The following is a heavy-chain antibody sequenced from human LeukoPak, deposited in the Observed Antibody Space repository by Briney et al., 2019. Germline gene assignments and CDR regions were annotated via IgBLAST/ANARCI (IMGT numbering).Heavy chain of an antibody. Sequence: GGSLRLSCAASGFTVNSNYMSWVRQAPGKGLEWVSLIHSGGNTYYTDSVKDRFTISRDSSKNMVYLQVNSLRAEDTAIYYCARGVEMATMSFWGQGTLVAVSS. D-gene: IGHD5-24*01. V-gene: IGHV3-66*01. CDR3: ARGVEMATMSF. J-gene: IGHJ4*02. CDR2: IHSGGNT. CDR1: GFTVNSNY.